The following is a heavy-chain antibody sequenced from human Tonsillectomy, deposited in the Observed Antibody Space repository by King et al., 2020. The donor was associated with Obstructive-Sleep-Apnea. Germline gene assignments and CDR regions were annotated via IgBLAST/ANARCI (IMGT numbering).Heavy chain of an antibody. CDR3: ARTAYYYDSSGYYYSVGTGYKVVDV. J-gene: IGHJ6*02. CDR1: GGSISSYY. V-gene: IGHV4-59*01. CDR2: IYYSGST. D-gene: IGHD3-22*01. Sequence: QLQESGPGLVKPSETLSLTCTVSGGSISSYYWSWIRQPPGKGLEWIGYIYYSGSTNYNPSLKSRVTISVDTSKNQFSLKLSSVTAADTAVYYCARTAYYYDSSGYYYSVGTGYKVVDVWGQGTTVTVSS.